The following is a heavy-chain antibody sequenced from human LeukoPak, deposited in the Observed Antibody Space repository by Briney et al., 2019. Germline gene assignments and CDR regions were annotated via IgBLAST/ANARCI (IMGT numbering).Heavy chain of an antibody. J-gene: IGHJ6*02. CDR1: GFTFSSYA. CDR3: AREMGDFWSGYLRYYYYGMDV. Sequence: GGSLRLSCAASGFTFSSYAMHWVRQAPGKGLEWVAFISYDGSNKYYADSVKGRFTISRDNSKNTLYLQMNSLRAEDTAVYYCAREMGDFWSGYLRYYYYGMDVWGQGTTVTVSS. V-gene: IGHV3-30-3*01. D-gene: IGHD3-3*01. CDR2: ISYDGSNK.